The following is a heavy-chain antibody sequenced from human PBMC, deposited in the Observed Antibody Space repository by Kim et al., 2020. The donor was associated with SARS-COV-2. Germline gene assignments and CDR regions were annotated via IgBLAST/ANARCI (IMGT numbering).Heavy chain of an antibody. CDR3: ATPNWNRDTY. CDR2: IGNSGDNI. V-gene: IGHV3-23*01. Sequence: GGSLRLSCAASGFIFSSFSISWVRQAPGKGLEWVSIIGNSGDNIFYADSVKGRFTISRDKSNNTLYLQMNSVIAEDPAVYYCATPNWNRDTYWGQCTLVT. D-gene: IGHD1-1*01. J-gene: IGHJ1*01. CDR1: GFIFSSFS.